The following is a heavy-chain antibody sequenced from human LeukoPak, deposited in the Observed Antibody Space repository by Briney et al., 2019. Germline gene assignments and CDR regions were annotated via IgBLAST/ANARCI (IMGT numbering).Heavy chain of an antibody. CDR1: GYSFTDFW. V-gene: IGHV5-51*01. Sequence: GESLEISWKVSGYSFTDFWIFWVRQMPGKGLEWMGIIYPGDSDTKYSPSFQGQVTISADKSIDTAYLQWSSLKASDTAMYYCARLPDYWGQGTLVTVSS. CDR3: ARLPDY. J-gene: IGHJ4*02. CDR2: IYPGDSDT.